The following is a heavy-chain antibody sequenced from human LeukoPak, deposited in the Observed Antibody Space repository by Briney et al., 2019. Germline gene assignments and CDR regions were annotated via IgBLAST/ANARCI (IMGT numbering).Heavy chain of an antibody. CDR3: ARAECGGDCYLYAFDI. V-gene: IGHV3-64*01. D-gene: IGHD2-21*02. Sequence: PGGSLRLSCAASGFTFSSYAMHWVRQAAGKGLEYVSAISSNGGSTYYANSVKGRFTISRDNSKNTLYLQMGSLRAEDMAVYYCARAECGGDCYLYAFDIWGQGTMVTVSS. J-gene: IGHJ3*02. CDR1: GFTFSSYA. CDR2: ISSNGGST.